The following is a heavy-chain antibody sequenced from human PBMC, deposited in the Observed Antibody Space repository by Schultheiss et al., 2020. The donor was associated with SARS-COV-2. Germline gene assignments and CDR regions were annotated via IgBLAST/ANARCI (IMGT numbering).Heavy chain of an antibody. CDR3: TTDQSALWFGELFTDY. J-gene: IGHJ4*02. V-gene: IGHV3-30-3*01. D-gene: IGHD3-10*01. CDR2: ISYDGSNK. Sequence: GESLKISCAASGFTFSNSDMNWVRQAPGKGLEWVAVISYDGSNKYYADSVKGRFTISRDNSKNTLYLQMNSLKTEDTAVYYCTTDQSALWFGELFTDYWGQGTLVTVSS. CDR1: GFTFSNSD.